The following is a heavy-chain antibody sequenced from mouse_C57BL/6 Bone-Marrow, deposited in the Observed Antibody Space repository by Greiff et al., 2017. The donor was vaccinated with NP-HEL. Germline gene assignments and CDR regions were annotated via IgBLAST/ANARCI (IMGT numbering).Heavy chain of an antibody. J-gene: IGHJ1*03. CDR2: IYPRSGNT. Sequence: VKLVESGAELARPGASVKLSCKASGYTFTSYGISWVKQRTGQGLEWIGEIYPRSGNTYYNEKFKGKATLTADKSSSTAYMELRSLTSEDSAVYFCARWGYYGSSYDWYFDVWGTGTTVTVSS. CDR3: ARWGYYGSSYDWYFDV. D-gene: IGHD1-1*01. CDR1: GYTFTSYG. V-gene: IGHV1-81*01.